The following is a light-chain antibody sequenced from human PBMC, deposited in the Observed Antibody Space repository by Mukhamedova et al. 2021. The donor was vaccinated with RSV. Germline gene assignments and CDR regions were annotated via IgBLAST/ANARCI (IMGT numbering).Light chain of an antibody. Sequence: IIFEVSRRPSGVSTRFSGSKSGDTASLTISGLQAEDESDYYCCSYAGSGALAWVFGGGTRLT. J-gene: IGLJ3*02. V-gene: IGLV2-23*02. CDR3: CSYAGSGALAWV. CDR2: EVS.